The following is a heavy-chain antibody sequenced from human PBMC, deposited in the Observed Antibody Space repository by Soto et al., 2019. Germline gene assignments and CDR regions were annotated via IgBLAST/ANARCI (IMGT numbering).Heavy chain of an antibody. Sequence: SETLSLTCTVSGGSISSYYWSWIRQPPGKGLEWIGYIYYSGSTNYNPSLKSRVTISVDTSKNQFSLKLSSVTAADTAVYYCAREVGDFWSGYPYFDYWGQGTLVTVST. CDR3: AREVGDFWSGYPYFDY. V-gene: IGHV4-59*01. D-gene: IGHD3-3*01. CDR2: IYYSGST. CDR1: GGSISSYY. J-gene: IGHJ4*02.